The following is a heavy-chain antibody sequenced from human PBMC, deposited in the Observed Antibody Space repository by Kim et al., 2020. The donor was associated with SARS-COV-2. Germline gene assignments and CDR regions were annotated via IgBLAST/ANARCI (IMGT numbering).Heavy chain of an antibody. Sequence: KGRFTITRDDSKNTLYLQMNSLKTEDTAVYYCTTDRTYDYIWGSYRYNDYWGQGTLVTVSS. J-gene: IGHJ4*02. D-gene: IGHD3-16*02. V-gene: IGHV3-15*01. CDR3: TTDRTYDYIWGSYRYNDY.